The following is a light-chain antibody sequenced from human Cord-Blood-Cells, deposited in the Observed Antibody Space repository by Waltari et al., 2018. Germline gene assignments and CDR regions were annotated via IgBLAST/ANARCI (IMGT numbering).Light chain of an antibody. CDR2: DAS. CDR3: QQRSNWPPWIT. V-gene: IGKV3-11*01. J-gene: IGKJ5*01. Sequence: EIVLTQSPATLSLPPGERATLSRRASQSVSSYLAWYQQKPGQAPRLLIYDASNRATGIPARFSGSGSGTDFTLTISSLEPEDFAVYYCQQRSNWPPWITFGQGTRLEIK. CDR1: QSVSSY.